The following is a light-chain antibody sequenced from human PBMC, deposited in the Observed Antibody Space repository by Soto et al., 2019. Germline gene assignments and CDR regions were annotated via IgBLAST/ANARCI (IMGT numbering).Light chain of an antibody. CDR1: QSISNR. CDR3: QQYKDWPTT. V-gene: IGKV1-5*01. J-gene: IGKJ1*01. CDR2: DAS. Sequence: DIQMTQSPSTLSASIGDTVTITCRASQSISNRLAWYQQKPGEAPKYLIYDASTLDSGAPSRFSGSGSGTEFTLSISSLQPDDFATYYCQQYKDWPTTFGQGTKVDI.